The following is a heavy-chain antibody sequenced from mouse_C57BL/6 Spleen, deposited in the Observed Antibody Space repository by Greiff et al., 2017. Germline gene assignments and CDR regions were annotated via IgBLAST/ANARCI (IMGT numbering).Heavy chain of an antibody. V-gene: IGHV1-15*01. Sequence: LQESGAELVRPGASVTLSCKASGYTFTDYEMHWVKQTPVHGLEWIGAIDPETGGTAYNQKFRGKAILTADKSSSTAYMELRSLTSEDSAVYYCTRGYGSSWVYFDYWGQGTTLTVSS. CDR1: GYTFTDYE. D-gene: IGHD1-1*01. CDR2: IDPETGGT. CDR3: TRGYGSSWVYFDY. J-gene: IGHJ2*01.